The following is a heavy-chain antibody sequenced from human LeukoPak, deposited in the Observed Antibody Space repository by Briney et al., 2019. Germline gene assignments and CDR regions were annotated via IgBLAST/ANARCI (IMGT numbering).Heavy chain of an antibody. V-gene: IGHV3-20*04. J-gene: IGHJ4*02. CDR2: INWNGGST. D-gene: IGHD3-10*01. CDR3: GGDDGSGSGEY. CDR1: GFTFDDYG. Sequence: GGSLRLSCAASGFTFDDYGMTWVRQPPGKGLEWVSSINWNGGSTGYADSVMVRFTISRDNNNNSLYLQMNSLTAEDQALYFCGGDDGSGSGEYWGQGTLVTVSS.